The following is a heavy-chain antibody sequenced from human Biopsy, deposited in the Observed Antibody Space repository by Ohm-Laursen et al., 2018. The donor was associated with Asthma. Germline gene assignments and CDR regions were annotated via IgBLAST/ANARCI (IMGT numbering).Heavy chain of an antibody. D-gene: IGHD4-17*01. CDR3: AKQSDQDYGDGSAFDI. CDR1: GFVFSQCG. J-gene: IGHJ3*02. V-gene: IGHV3-30*18. Sequence: SLRLSCAASGFVFSQCGMHWVRQGPGKGLEWVALVSSDGHNIYYEDSVEGRFTISRDNSRNRLYLQINRLTVEDSAVYFCAKQSDQDYGDGSAFDIWGQGTKVAVSS. CDR2: VSSDGHNI.